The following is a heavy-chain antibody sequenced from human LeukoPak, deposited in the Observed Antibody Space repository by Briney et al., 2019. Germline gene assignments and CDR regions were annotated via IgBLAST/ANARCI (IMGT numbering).Heavy chain of an antibody. CDR3: ARDYDSSGRYYYYYYMDV. V-gene: IGHV3-48*01. D-gene: IGHD3-22*01. J-gene: IGHJ6*03. CDR1: GFTFSSYS. CDR2: ISSSSSTI. Sequence: GGSLRLFCAASGFTFSSYSMNWVRQAPGKGLEWVSYISSSSSTIYYADSVKGRFTISRDNAENSLYLQMNSLRAEDTAVYYCARDYDSSGRYYYYYYMDVWGKGTTVTVSS.